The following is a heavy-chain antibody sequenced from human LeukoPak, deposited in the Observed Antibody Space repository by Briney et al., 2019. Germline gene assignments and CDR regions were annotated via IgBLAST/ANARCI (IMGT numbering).Heavy chain of an antibody. J-gene: IGHJ4*02. CDR1: GFPFSSYE. Sequence: PGGSLRLSCAASGFPFSSYEMNWVRQGPGKGPEWVAYISGDGRTVFYGYSLKGRFTISRDNAKNSLYLQINNLRAEDTAIYYCARDGSFTSGSYFDSWGQGTLVTVSS. CDR3: ARDGSFTSGSYFDS. D-gene: IGHD6-19*01. V-gene: IGHV3-48*03. CDR2: ISGDGRTV.